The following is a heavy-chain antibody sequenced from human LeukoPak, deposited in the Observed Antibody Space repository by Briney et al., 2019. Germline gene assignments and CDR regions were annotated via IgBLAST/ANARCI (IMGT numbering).Heavy chain of an antibody. CDR1: GGSISSYY. V-gene: IGHV4-59*01. J-gene: IGHJ4*02. CDR2: IYYSGST. CDR3: ARSYYDFWSGYYHVGY. Sequence: PSETLSLTCTVSGGSISSYYWSWIRQPPGKGLEWIGYIYYSGSTNYNPSLKSRVTISVDTSKNQFSLKLSSVTAADTAVYYCARSYYDFWSGYYHVGYWGQGTLVTVSS. D-gene: IGHD3-3*01.